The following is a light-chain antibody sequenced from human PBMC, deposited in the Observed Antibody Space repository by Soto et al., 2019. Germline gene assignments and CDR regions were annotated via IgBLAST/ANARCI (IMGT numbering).Light chain of an antibody. CDR1: QSVNSNY. Sequence: EVVLTQSPGTLSLSAGERATLSCRASQSVNSNYLAWYQQKAGQAPRLLIYGASSRATGIPDRFSGSGSGTDFILTISRLAPEDLAVYYCQQYGGSPLTFGGGTKVEIK. V-gene: IGKV3-20*01. CDR2: GAS. J-gene: IGKJ4*01. CDR3: QQYGGSPLT.